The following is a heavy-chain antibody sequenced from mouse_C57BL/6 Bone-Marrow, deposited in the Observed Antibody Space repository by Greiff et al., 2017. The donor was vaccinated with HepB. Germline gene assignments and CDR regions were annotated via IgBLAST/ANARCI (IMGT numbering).Heavy chain of an antibody. Sequence: EVKLQESGPGLAKPSQTLSLTCSVTGYSITSYYWNWIRKFPGNKLEYMGYISYSGSTYYNPSLKSRIAITRDTSKNQYYLQLNSVTTEDTATYYCARGTTVVARDYAMDYWGQGTSVTVSS. CDR1: GYSITSYY. J-gene: IGHJ4*01. D-gene: IGHD1-1*01. CDR2: ISYSGST. V-gene: IGHV3-8*01. CDR3: ARGTTVVARDYAMDY.